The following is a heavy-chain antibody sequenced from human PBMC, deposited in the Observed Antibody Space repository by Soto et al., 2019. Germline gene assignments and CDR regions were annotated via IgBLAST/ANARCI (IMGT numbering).Heavy chain of an antibody. Sequence: QVQLVQSGAEVKKPGASVKVSCKASGYTFTNYDVNWVRQAAGQGLEWMGWMNPNSGNTDYAQKFRDRVAMTRNTSIETAYMELSSLTSEDTAVYYCASQGVDFWRVGHYYGLGVWGQGTAVTVAS. CDR1: GYTFTNYD. CDR2: MNPNSGNT. CDR3: ASQGVDFWRVGHYYGLGV. V-gene: IGHV1-8*01. D-gene: IGHD3-3*01. J-gene: IGHJ6*02.